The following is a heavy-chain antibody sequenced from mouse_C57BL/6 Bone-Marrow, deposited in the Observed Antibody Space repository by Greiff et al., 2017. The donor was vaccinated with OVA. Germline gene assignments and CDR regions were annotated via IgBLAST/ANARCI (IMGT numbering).Heavy chain of an antibody. CDR3: ARAHLLLFDY. J-gene: IGHJ2*01. D-gene: IGHD2-1*01. V-gene: IGHV5-16*01. CDR1: GFTFSDYY. Sequence: EVMLLESEGGLVQPGSSMKLSCTASGFTFSDYYMAWVRQVPEKGLEWVANINYDGSSTYYLDSLKSRFIISRDNAKNILYLQMSSLKSEDTATYYCARAHLLLFDYWGQGTTLTVSS. CDR2: INYDGSST.